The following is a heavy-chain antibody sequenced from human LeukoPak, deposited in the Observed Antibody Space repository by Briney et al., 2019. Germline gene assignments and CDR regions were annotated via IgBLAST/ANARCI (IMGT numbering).Heavy chain of an antibody. CDR3: ANEVLGYCSSTSCAPGY. CDR1: GYTFTDYY. Sequence: ASVKVSCKASGYTFTDYYMHWVRQAPGQGPEWMGRINPNSGGTNYAQKFQGRVTMTRDTSISTAYMELSSLRSDDTAVYYCANEVLGYCSSTSCAPGYWGQGTLVTVSS. J-gene: IGHJ4*02. CDR2: INPNSGGT. V-gene: IGHV1-2*06. D-gene: IGHD2-2*01.